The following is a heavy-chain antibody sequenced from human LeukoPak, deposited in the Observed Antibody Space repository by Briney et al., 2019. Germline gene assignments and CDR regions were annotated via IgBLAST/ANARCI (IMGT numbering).Heavy chain of an antibody. CDR2: IYYSGNT. V-gene: IGHV4-39*01. CDR1: GGSISSSSHY. CDR3: ASRNWARDY. D-gene: IGHD7-27*01. J-gene: IGHJ4*02. Sequence: SETLSLTCSVSGGSISSSSHYWGWIRQPPGKGLEWIGSIYYSGNTYYNPSLKSRVTISVDTSKKQFSLKLNSVTAADTAVYYCASRNWARDYWGQGTLVTVSS.